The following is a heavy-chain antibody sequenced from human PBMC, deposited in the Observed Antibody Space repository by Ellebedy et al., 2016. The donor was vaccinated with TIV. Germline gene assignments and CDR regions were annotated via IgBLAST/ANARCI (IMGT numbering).Heavy chain of an antibody. CDR2: IPRDRDAM. CDR3: VRDLHWAFDI. D-gene: IGHD1-1*01. J-gene: IGHJ3*02. V-gene: IGHV3-48*02. CDR1: GFTFSSFS. Sequence: PGGSLRLSCSASGFTFSSFSMNWVRQAPGKGLEWVSYIPRDRDAMSYADSVKGRFTISRDNAKNSLYLQMNSLRDADTAVYYCVRDLHWAFDIWGQGTVVTVSS.